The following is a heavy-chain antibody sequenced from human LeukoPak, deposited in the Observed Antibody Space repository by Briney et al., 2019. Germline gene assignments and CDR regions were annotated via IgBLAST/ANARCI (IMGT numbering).Heavy chain of an antibody. Sequence: PSETLSLTCTVSGGSITTYYWGWIRQPPGKGLEWIGSIYYSGSTYYNPSLKSRVTISVDTSKNQFSLKLSSVTAADTAVYYCAKSSDYDFWSGYYPSYYMDVWGKGTTVTVSS. V-gene: IGHV4-39*01. CDR2: IYYSGST. D-gene: IGHD3-3*01. CDR1: GGSITTYY. CDR3: AKSSDYDFWSGYYPSYYMDV. J-gene: IGHJ6*03.